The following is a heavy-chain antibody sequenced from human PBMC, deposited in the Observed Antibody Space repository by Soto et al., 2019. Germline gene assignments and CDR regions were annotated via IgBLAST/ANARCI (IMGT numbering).Heavy chain of an antibody. J-gene: IGHJ6*02. CDR3: ARDRDSNSWPSRDV. D-gene: IGHD3-22*01. CDR2: ISGYNGNT. CDR1: GYTFTSYA. V-gene: IGHV1-18*04. Sequence: GASVKVSCKASGYTFTSYAITWVRQAPGQGLEWMGWISGYNGNTKYAQKLQGRVTMTTDTSTSTAYMEMRSLRSDDTAVYYCARDRDSNSWPSRDVWGPGTTVTVSS.